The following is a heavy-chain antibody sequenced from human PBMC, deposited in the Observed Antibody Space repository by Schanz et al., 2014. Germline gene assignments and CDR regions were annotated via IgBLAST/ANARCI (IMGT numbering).Heavy chain of an antibody. CDR3: AEYRTGTFSIGGDFDY. Sequence: QVQLMESGGGVVQPGGSLRLSCAASGFTFSTYGMHWVRQAPGKGLEWVSYIFYDGSEKFYSDSVKGRFTISRDNSKNTLYLEMNSLRVEDTAVYYCAEYRTGTFSIGGDFDYWSQGTLVTVSS. CDR2: IFYDGSEK. CDR1: GFTFSTYG. J-gene: IGHJ4*02. V-gene: IGHV3-30*02. D-gene: IGHD2-8*02.